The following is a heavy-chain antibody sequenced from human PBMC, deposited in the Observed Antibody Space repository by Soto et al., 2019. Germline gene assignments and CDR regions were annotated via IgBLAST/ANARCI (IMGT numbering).Heavy chain of an antibody. CDR2: IYYSGRT. D-gene: IGHD6-13*01. J-gene: IGHJ6*03. CDR1: GGSVSSSSYS. CDR3: ARAVQQQYRNYYYYMDV. Sequence: SETLSLTCTVSGGSVSSSSYSWSWIRQPPXKGLEWIGYIYYSGRTNYNPYLKSRVTISVDTSKNQFSLKLSSVTAADTAVYYCARAVQQQYRNYYYYMDVWGKGTTVTVSS. V-gene: IGHV4-61*01.